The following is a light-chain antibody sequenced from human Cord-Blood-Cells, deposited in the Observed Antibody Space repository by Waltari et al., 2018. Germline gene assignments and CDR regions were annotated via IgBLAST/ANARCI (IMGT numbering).Light chain of an antibody. CDR2: EVS. CDR1: SSDVGSYNL. CDR3: CSYAGSDVV. V-gene: IGLV2-23*02. Sequence: QSALTQPASVSGSPGQSITIPCTGPSSDVGSYNLVSWYQQHPGKAPKLMIYEVSKRPSGVSNRFSGSKSGNTASLTISGLQAEDEADYYCCSYAGSDVVFGGGTKLTVL. J-gene: IGLJ2*01.